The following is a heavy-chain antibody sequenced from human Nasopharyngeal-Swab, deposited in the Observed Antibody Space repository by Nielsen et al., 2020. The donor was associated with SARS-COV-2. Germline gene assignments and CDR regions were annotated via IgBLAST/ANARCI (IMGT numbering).Heavy chain of an antibody. CDR3: AHKKNWNFGY. Sequence: SGPTLAQPTQTFTLTCPFSGFSLHTGGVGVGWIRQPPGKALEWLTLLYGDDGKTYSPSLQSRLTITKDTSKNQVVLTMTNMDPVDTATYHCAHKKNWNFGYWGQGIPVTVSS. D-gene: IGHD1-1*01. CDR1: GFSLHTGGVG. J-gene: IGHJ4*02. CDR2: LYGDDGK. V-gene: IGHV2-5*02.